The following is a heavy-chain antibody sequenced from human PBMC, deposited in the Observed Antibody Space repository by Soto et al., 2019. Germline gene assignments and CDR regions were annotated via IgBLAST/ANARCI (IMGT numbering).Heavy chain of an antibody. CDR1: GFTFSSYG. CDR3: AKDRLVAPGSFDI. Sequence: PGGSLRLSCASSGFTFSSYGMNWVRQAPGKGLEWVSSISSSSSYIYYADSVKGRFTISRDNAKNSLYLQMNSLRAEDTAVYYCAKDRLVAPGSFDIWGQGTMVTVSS. D-gene: IGHD5-12*01. V-gene: IGHV3-21*04. J-gene: IGHJ3*02. CDR2: ISSSSSYI.